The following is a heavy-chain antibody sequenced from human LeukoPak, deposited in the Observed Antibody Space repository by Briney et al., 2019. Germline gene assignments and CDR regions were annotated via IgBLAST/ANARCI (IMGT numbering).Heavy chain of an antibody. D-gene: IGHD1-26*01. CDR3: ARDQINSSGNKPPFDY. CDR1: GFTFSNYW. J-gene: IGHJ4*02. CDR2: INQDGSEK. V-gene: IGHV3-7*01. Sequence: PGGSLRLSCVASGFTFSNYWMSWVRQTPGKGLEWVANINQDGSEKYYVDSVKGRFTISRDNAKNSLYLQMNSLRAEDTAVYYCARDQINSSGNKPPFDYWGRGTLVTVSS.